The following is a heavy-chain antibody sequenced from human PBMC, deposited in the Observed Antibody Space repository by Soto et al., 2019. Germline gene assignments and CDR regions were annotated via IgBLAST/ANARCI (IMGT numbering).Heavy chain of an antibody. V-gene: IGHV4-39*01. CDR2: IYYSGGT. J-gene: IGHJ4*02. Sequence: PSETLSLTCSVSGGSISSSNYYWGWIRQPPGKGLEWIGSIYYSGGTYYNPTLKSRVTISIDMSKNQFSLKLNSVTAADTAVYYCARHRIVVAGNLDYWGQGTLVTVSS. D-gene: IGHD6-19*01. CDR1: GGSISSSNYY. CDR3: ARHRIVVAGNLDY.